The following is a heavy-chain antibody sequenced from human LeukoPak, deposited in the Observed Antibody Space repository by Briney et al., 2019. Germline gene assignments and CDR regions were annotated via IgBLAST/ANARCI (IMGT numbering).Heavy chain of an antibody. D-gene: IGHD5-12*01. CDR2: INPSGGST. J-gene: IGHJ4*02. CDR1: GYTFTDSY. Sequence: ASVKVSCKASGYTFTDSYMHWVRQAPGQGLEWMGEINPSGGSTSYAQKFQGRITVTRDTYTNTVYMDLSSLRSEDTATYYCARGAPTTRIGAGRFDYWGQGSLLTVA. V-gene: IGHV1-46*01. CDR3: ARGAPTTRIGAGRFDY.